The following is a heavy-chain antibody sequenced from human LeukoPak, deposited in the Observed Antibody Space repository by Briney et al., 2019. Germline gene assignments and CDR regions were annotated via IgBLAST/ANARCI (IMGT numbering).Heavy chain of an antibody. CDR3: ARGVSDSFDI. CDR1: GFTFSSYG. Sequence: AGGSLRLSCAAFGFTFSSYGMQWVRQAPGKGLEWVAVIWYDGSNKYYADSVEGRFTISRDNSKSTLYLEMNSLRAEDTAVYYCARGVSDSFDIWGQGTMVTVSS. V-gene: IGHV3-33*01. D-gene: IGHD3-10*01. CDR2: IWYDGSNK. J-gene: IGHJ3*02.